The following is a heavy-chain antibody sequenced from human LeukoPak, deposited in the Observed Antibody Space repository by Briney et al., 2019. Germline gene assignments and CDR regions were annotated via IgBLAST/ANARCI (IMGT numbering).Heavy chain of an antibody. J-gene: IGHJ4*02. CDR2: ISSSGSTI. Sequence: GGSLRLSCAASGFTFSDYYMSWIRQAPGKGLEWVSYISSSGSTIYYADSVKGRFTISRDNAKNSLYLEMNSLRAEDTAVYYCARDRYYDSSGYYSPPDYWGQGTLVTVSS. CDR1: GFTFSDYY. V-gene: IGHV3-11*04. CDR3: ARDRYYDSSGYYSPPDY. D-gene: IGHD3-22*01.